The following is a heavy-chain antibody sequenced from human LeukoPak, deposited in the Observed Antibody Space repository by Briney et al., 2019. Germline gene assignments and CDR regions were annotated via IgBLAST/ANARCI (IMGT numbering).Heavy chain of an antibody. CDR3: ARDLRFHLGQLPPEYYFDY. J-gene: IGHJ4*02. CDR2: INPNSGGT. CDR1: GYTFTGYY. Sequence: GASVKVSCKASGYTFTGYYMHWVRQAPGQGLEWMGWINPNSGGTNYAQKFQGRVTMTRDTSTSTAYMELSRLRSDDTAVYYCARDLRFHLGQLPPEYYFDYWGQGTLVTVSS. D-gene: IGHD2-2*01. V-gene: IGHV1-2*02.